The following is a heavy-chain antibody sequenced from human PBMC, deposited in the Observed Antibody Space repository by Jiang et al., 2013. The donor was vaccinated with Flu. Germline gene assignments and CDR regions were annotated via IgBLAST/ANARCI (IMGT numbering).Heavy chain of an antibody. D-gene: IGHD3-9*01. CDR1: GGSISSYY. CDR3: ARDFTINLGGYYYGMDV. Sequence: GLVKPSETLSLTCTVSGGSISSYYWSWIRQPPGKGLEWIGYIYYSGSTNYNPSLKSRVTISVDTSKNQFSLKLSSVTAADTAVYYCARDFTINLGGYYYGMDVWGQGTTVTVSS. CDR2: IYYSGST. V-gene: IGHV4-59*12. J-gene: IGHJ6*02.